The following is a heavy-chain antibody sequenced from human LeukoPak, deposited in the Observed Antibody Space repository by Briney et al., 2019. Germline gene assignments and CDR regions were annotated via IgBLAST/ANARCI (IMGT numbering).Heavy chain of an antibody. CDR2: MNPKSGNA. CDR1: GYTFTSYG. J-gene: IGHJ5*02. Sequence: ASVKVSCKASGYTFTSYGISWVRQAPGQGLEWMGWMNPKSGNAGYAQKFQGRVTITMNTSISTAYMELSSLRSEDTAVYYCARVGYDYVWGSYRVFDPWGQGTLVTVSS. CDR3: ARVGYDYVWGSYRVFDP. D-gene: IGHD3-16*02. V-gene: IGHV1-8*02.